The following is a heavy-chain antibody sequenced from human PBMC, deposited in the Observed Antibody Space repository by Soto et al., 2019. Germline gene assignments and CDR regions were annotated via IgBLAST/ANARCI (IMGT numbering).Heavy chain of an antibody. V-gene: IGHV3-53*02. CDR2: IYSGGST. Sequence: EVQLVETGGGLIQPGGSLRLSCAASGFTVSSNYMSWVRQAPGKGLEWVSVIYSGGSTYYADSVKGRFTISSDNSKNTMYLQMNVLIAEDSAVYYCAISDPVFYYYGMDVWGQGTTVTVSS. CDR3: AISDPVFYYYGMDV. CDR1: GFTVSSNY. D-gene: IGHD3-16*01. J-gene: IGHJ6*02.